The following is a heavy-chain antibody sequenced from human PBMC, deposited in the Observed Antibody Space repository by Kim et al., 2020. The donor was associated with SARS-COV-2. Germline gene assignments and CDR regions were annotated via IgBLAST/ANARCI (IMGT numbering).Heavy chain of an antibody. Sequence: SETLSLTCTVSGGSISSYYWSWIRQPPGKGLEWIGYIYYSGSTNYNPSLKSRVTISVDTSKNQFSLKLSSVTAADTAVYYCARRRGGYSSSWYDYWGQGT. CDR1: GGSISSYY. CDR2: IYYSGST. V-gene: IGHV4-59*08. D-gene: IGHD6-13*01. CDR3: ARRRGGYSSSWYDY. J-gene: IGHJ4*02.